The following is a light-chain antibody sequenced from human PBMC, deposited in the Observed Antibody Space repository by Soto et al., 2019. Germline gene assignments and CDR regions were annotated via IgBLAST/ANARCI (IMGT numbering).Light chain of an antibody. CDR2: EVS. J-gene: IGLJ3*02. CDR3: SSYTTSSTRV. CDR1: SSDVGGYKF. Sequence: QSVLTQPASVSGSPGQSITISCTGTSSDVGGYKFVSWYQQHPGKAPQLMIYEVSNRPSGVSNRFSGSKSGNTASLTISGLQAEDEADYYCSSYTTSSTRVFGGGTKVTVL. V-gene: IGLV2-14*01.